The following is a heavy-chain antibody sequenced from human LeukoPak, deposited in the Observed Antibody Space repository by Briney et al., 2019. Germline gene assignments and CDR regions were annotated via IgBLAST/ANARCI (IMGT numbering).Heavy chain of an antibody. J-gene: IGHJ4*02. CDR2: ISSRSSYI. CDR1: GFTFSSYS. Sequence: GGSLRLSCAASGFTFSSYSMNWVRQAPGKGLEWVSSISSRSSYIYYADSVKGRFTISRDNAKNSLYLQMNSLRAEDTAVYYCARSYGDYVRAPFRYWGQGTLVTVSS. D-gene: IGHD4-17*01. V-gene: IGHV3-21*01. CDR3: ARSYGDYVRAPFRY.